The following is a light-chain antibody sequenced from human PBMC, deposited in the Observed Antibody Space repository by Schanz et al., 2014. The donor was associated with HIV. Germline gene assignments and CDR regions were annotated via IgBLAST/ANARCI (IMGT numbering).Light chain of an antibody. CDR3: LSYAGNNNLI. V-gene: IGLV2-8*01. J-gene: IGLJ2*01. Sequence: QSALTQPPSASGSPGQSVTISCTGTSSDVGGYNYVSWYQQRPGKAPRLLIFEVNKRPSGVPDRFSGSKSDNTASLTVSGLQTEDEADYYCLSYAGNNNLIFGGGTKLTVL. CDR2: EVN. CDR1: SSDVGGYNY.